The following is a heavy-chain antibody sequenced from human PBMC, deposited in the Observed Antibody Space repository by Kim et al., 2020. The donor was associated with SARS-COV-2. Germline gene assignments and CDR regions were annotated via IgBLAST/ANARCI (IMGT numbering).Heavy chain of an antibody. CDR3: TRGGRGDGGFYFDS. J-gene: IGHJ4*01. V-gene: IGHV3-49*03. CDR1: GFIFGDYA. Sequence: GGSLRLSCTASGFIFGDYAMSWFRQAPGKGLEWVGLIRSKVYAGTTEYATSVKDRFTISRDDSKSVAYLQMNSLRTEDIAVYYCTRGGRGDGGFYFDSWG. CDR2: IRSKVYAGTT. D-gene: IGHD2-15*01.